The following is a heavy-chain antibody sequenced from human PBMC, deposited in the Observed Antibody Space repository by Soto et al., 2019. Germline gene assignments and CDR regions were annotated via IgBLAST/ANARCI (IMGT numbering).Heavy chain of an antibody. CDR1: GGSIRSGGYY. Sequence: QVQLQESGPGLVKPSQTLSLTCTVSGGSIRSGGYYLSWIRQHPGKGLEWIGYIYYSGSTYYNPSQKHRGTISVATSKTHSSLKLRSVTAADTAVYYCGTSFGVAAAGHFEDWGQGTQVTVSS. J-gene: IGHJ1*01. CDR2: IYYSGST. D-gene: IGHD6-13*01. CDR3: GTSFGVAAAGHFED. V-gene: IGHV4-31*03.